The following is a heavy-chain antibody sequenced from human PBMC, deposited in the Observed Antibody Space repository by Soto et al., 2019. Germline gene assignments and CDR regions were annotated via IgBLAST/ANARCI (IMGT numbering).Heavy chain of an antibody. Sequence: QVQLQESGPGLVKPSQTLSLTCTVSGGSISSGDYYWSWIRQPPGKGLEWIGYIYYSGSTYYNPSLKSRVTISVDTSKNQFSLKLSSVTAADTAVYYCARGKIVLVPAATLFDYWGQGTLVTVSS. CDR2: IYYSGST. CDR1: GGSISSGDYY. V-gene: IGHV4-30-4*01. D-gene: IGHD2-2*01. CDR3: ARGKIVLVPAATLFDY. J-gene: IGHJ4*02.